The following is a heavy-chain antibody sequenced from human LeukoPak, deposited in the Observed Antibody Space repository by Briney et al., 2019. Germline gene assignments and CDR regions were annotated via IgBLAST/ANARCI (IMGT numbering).Heavy chain of an antibody. V-gene: IGHV3-48*04. CDR2: ISSSSSTI. Sequence: GGSLRLSCAASGFTFSSYSMNWVRQAPGKGLEWVSYISSSSSTIYYADSVKGRFTISRDNAKNSLYLQMNSLRAEDTAVYYCARGGIVGARVFGYWGQGTLVTVSS. D-gene: IGHD1-26*01. CDR3: ARGGIVGARVFGY. CDR1: GFTFSSYS. J-gene: IGHJ4*02.